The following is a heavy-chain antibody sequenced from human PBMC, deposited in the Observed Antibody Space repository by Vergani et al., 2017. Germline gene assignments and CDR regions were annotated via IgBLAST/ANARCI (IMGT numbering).Heavy chain of an antibody. CDR1: GSTFTGYY. V-gene: IGHV1-2*04. CDR2: INPNSGVN. Sequence: QVQLVQSGAEVKKPGASVTVSCKASGSTFTGYYMHWVRQAPGQGLEWIGWINPNSGVNNYAQTVQGWVPMTRDPSISTAYMELSRLRSDDTAVYYCARGRTTVTTAPPRWYFDLWGRGTLVTVSS. CDR3: ARGRTTVTTAPPRWYFDL. D-gene: IGHD4-17*01. J-gene: IGHJ2*01.